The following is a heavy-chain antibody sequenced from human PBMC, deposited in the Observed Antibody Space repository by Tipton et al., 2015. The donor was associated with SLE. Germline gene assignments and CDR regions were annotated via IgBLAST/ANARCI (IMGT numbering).Heavy chain of an antibody. CDR1: GGSICDFYYY. J-gene: IGHJ3*02. Sequence: LRLSRTVSGGSICDFYYYWGWIRQPPGKGLEWIGSMHYSGNAYYNPSLRSRVTISLDTSKSHFSLNLTSVTAADTAMYYCARHPHGRIAGAPPDDGFGIWGQGTIVTFSS. V-gene: IGHV4-39*01. D-gene: IGHD6-13*01. CDR2: MHYSGNA. CDR3: ARHPHGRIAGAPPDDGFGI.